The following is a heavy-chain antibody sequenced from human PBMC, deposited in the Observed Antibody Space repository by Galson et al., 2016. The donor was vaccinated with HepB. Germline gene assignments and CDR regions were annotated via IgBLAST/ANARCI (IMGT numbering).Heavy chain of an antibody. CDR1: GGSISNYY. J-gene: IGHJ4*02. CDR2: IYSSGST. V-gene: IGHV4-59*01. Sequence: SETLSLTCTVSGGSISNYYWNWIRQPPGKGLEWIGFIYSSGSTNYNPSLKSRVTIAIDTSTNQYSLKLSSVTAADTVVYYCARVSAAGGTRLFDYWGQGTLVTVSS. CDR3: ARVSAAGGTRLFDY. D-gene: IGHD6-13*01.